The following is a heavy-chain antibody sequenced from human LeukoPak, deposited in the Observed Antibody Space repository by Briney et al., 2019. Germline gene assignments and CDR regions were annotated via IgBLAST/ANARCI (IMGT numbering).Heavy chain of an antibody. J-gene: IGHJ4*02. Sequence: SETLSLTCTVSAGSISNYYRGWIRQPPGKGLEWIGYFHNSGTSTYNPSLKSRVTISADTSKNQFSLKLNSLTTADTAVYYCTRGAGWLIDYWGQGILVTVSS. CDR1: AGSISNYY. CDR3: TRGAGWLIDY. CDR2: FHNSGTS. D-gene: IGHD3-16*01. V-gene: IGHV4-59*13.